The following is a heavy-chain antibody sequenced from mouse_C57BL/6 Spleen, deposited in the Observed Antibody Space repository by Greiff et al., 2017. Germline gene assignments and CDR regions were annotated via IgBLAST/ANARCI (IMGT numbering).Heavy chain of an antibody. J-gene: IGHJ4*01. Sequence: VQLQQSGAELVKPGASVKISCKASGYAFSSYWMNWVKQRPGKGLEWIGLIYPGDGDTNYNGKFKGKATLTADKSSSTAYMQLSSLTSEDSAVYFCASAITTVVATDYYAMDYWGQGTSVTVSS. V-gene: IGHV1-80*01. CDR1: GYAFSSYW. D-gene: IGHD1-1*01. CDR3: ASAITTVVATDYYAMDY. CDR2: IYPGDGDT.